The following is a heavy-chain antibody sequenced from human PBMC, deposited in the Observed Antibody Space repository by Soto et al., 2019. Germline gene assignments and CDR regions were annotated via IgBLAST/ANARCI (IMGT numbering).Heavy chain of an antibody. CDR1: GFTFNNYG. D-gene: IGHD2-21*01. V-gene: IGHV3-30*18. CDR3: EKDVVRQLVRSNYIFYGMDV. Sequence: GGSLRLSCAASGFTFNNYGMHWVRQAPGKGLEWVAVISYDGSNKYYADSVKGRFTISRDSPKNTLYLQMNSLIPEDTAVYYCEKDVVRQLVRSNYIFYGMDVWGQGTTVTVSS. J-gene: IGHJ6*02. CDR2: ISYDGSNK.